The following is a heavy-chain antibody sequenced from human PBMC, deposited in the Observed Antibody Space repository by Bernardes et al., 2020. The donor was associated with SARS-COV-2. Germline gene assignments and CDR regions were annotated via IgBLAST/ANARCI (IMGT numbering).Heavy chain of an antibody. J-gene: IGHJ4*02. CDR3: ATKAVTPRGYFDC. CDR1: GGSISSYN. V-gene: IGHV4-59*12. Sequence: SETLSLTCTVSGGSISSYNWGWIRQSPGKGPEWIGHIYNSGNTNYNQSRESRVTISKDTPKNQFSLKGRSVTAADAAIYYCATKAVTPRGYFDCWGQGTLVNVSS. D-gene: IGHD4-17*01. CDR2: IYNSGNT.